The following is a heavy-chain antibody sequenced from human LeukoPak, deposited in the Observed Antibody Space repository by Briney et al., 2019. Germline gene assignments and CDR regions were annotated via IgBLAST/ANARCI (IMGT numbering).Heavy chain of an antibody. CDR1: GYTFTNYG. D-gene: IGHD3-22*01. Sequence: ASVKVSCKASGYTFTNYGISWGRQAPGQGLEWMGWISAYNGNTNYAQKLQGRVTMTTDTSTSTAYMELRSLRSDDTAVYYCAREGDSSGYYPYYFDYWGQGTLVTVSS. J-gene: IGHJ4*02. CDR3: AREGDSSGYYPYYFDY. V-gene: IGHV1-18*01. CDR2: ISAYNGNT.